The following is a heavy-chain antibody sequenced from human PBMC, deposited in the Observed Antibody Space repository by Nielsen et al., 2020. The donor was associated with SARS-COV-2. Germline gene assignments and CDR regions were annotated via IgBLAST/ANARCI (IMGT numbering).Heavy chain of an antibody. CDR1: GFTFSSYG. CDR2: IWYDGSNK. V-gene: IGHV3-33*01. Sequence: GGSLRLSCAASGFTFSSYGMHWVRQAPGKGLEWVAVIWYDGSNKYYADSVKGRFTISRDNSKNTLYLQMNSLRAEDTAVYYCARDGMTDYYYYYYMDVWGKGTTVTVSS. D-gene: IGHD2-21*02. CDR3: ARDGMTDYYYYYYMDV. J-gene: IGHJ6*03.